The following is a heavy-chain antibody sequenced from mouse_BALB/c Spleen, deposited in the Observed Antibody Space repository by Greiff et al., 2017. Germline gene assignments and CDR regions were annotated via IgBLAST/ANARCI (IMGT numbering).Heavy chain of an antibody. J-gene: IGHJ1*01. CDR3: ARDIWYDGYWYFDV. Sequence: EVKLVESGGGLVQPGGSLRLSCATSGFTFTDYYMSWVRQPPGKALEWLGFIRNKANGYTTEYSASVKGRFTISRDNSQSILYLQMNTLRAEDSATYYCARDIWYDGYWYFDVWGAGTTVTVAS. CDR1: GFTFTDYY. D-gene: IGHD2-14*01. V-gene: IGHV7-3*02. CDR2: IRNKANGYTT.